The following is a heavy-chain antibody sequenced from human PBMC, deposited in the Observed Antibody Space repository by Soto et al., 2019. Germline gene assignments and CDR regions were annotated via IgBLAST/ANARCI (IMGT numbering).Heavy chain of an antibody. CDR3: ARDMIVVVTPDYYYYGMDV. D-gene: IGHD3-22*01. Sequence: QVQLVQSGAEVKKPGASVKVSCKASGYTFTSYYMHWVRQAPGQGLEWMGIINPSGGSTSYAQKFQGRVTMTRDTSTSTVYMELSSLRSEDTAVYYCARDMIVVVTPDYYYYGMDVWGQGTTVTVSS. V-gene: IGHV1-46*01. CDR1: GYTFTSYY. J-gene: IGHJ6*02. CDR2: INPSGGST.